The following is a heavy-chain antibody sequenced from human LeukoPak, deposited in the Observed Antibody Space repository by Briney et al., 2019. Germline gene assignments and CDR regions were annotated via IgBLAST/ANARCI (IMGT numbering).Heavy chain of an antibody. CDR2: IYYSGST. Sequence: KTSESLSLTCTVSGGSISSYYWSWIRQPPGKGLEWIGYIYYSGSTNYNPSLKSRFTLSLDTSKNHFSLKVTSMTAADTGVYYCARSLPGAIGAADFWGQGTLVTVSS. V-gene: IGHV4-59*01. CDR3: ARSLPGAIGAADF. J-gene: IGHJ4*02. CDR1: GGSISSYY. D-gene: IGHD6-13*01.